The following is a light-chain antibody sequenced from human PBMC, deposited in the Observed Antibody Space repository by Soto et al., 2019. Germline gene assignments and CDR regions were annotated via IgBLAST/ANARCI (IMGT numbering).Light chain of an antibody. J-gene: IGKJ1*01. CDR2: GAS. Sequence: EIVLTQSPGTLSLSPGERATLSCRASQSVSSSYLAWYQQKPGQAPRLLIYGASSRATGIPDRFSGSGSGTDFTLTISRLEPEDFAVYYCQYYGNSPLTFGQGTKV. CDR3: QYYGNSPLT. CDR1: QSVSSSY. V-gene: IGKV3-20*01.